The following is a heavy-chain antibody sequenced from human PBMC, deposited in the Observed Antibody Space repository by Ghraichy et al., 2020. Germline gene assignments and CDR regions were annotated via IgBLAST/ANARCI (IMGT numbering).Heavy chain of an antibody. V-gene: IGHV4-34*01. D-gene: IGHD3-3*01. CDR2: INHSGST. CDR1: GGSFSGYY. J-gene: IGHJ6*02. Sequence: SETLSLTCAVYGGSFSGYYWSWIRQPPGKGLEWIGEINHSGSTNYNPSLKSRVTISVDTSKNQFSLKLSSVTAADTAVYYCARASLGYDFWSGYYPAYGMDVWGQGTTVTVSS. CDR3: ARASLGYDFWSGYYPAYGMDV.